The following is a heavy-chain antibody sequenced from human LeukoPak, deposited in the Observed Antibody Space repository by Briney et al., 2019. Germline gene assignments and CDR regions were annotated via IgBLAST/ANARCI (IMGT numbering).Heavy chain of an antibody. CDR1: GFTLSSYA. CDR3: ARDQRYCSSTSCYRWFDP. Sequence: GRSLRLSCAASGFTLSSYAMTWVRQAPGKGLEWVSAISGSGGSTYYADSVKGRFTISRDNSKNTLYLQMNSLRVEDTAVYYCARDQRYCSSTSCYRWFDPWGQGTLVTVSS. CDR2: ISGSGGST. V-gene: IGHV3-23*01. J-gene: IGHJ5*02. D-gene: IGHD2-2*02.